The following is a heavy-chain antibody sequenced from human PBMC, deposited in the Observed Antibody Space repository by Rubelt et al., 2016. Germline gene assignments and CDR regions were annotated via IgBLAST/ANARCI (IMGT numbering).Heavy chain of an antibody. CDR2: IYYSGST. V-gene: IGHV4-31*03. J-gene: IGHJ4*02. Sequence: QVQLQESGPGLVKPSQTLSLTCTVSGGSISSGGYYWSWIRQHPGKGLEWIGYIYYSGSTYYNPSLKSRVTLFVDTSKNQFSLKLNSMTAADTAVYYCARLGKWSAGGVDYWGQGTLVTVSS. CDR3: ARLGKWSAGGVDY. CDR1: GGSISSGGYY. D-gene: IGHD3-16*01.